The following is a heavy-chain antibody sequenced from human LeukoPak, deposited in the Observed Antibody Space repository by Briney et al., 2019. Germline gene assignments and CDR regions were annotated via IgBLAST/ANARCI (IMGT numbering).Heavy chain of an antibody. CDR2: IIPIFGIA. CDR1: GGTFSSYA. Sequence: SVTVSFKASGGTFSSYAISWVRQAPGQGLEWMGRIIPIFGIANYAQKFQGRVTITADKSTSTAYMELSSLRSEDTAVYYCARDLSEMATRVGFDYWGQGTLVTVSS. CDR3: ARDLSEMATRVGFDY. J-gene: IGHJ4*02. V-gene: IGHV1-69*04. D-gene: IGHD5-24*01.